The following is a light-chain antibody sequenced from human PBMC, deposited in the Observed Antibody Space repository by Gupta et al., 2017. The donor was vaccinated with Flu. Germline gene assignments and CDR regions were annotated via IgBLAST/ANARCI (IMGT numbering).Light chain of an antibody. J-gene: IGKJ5*01. CDR1: QSIGNS. V-gene: IGKV1D-16*01. Sequence: DFQMTQSPSSLSASVGDKVIITCRASQSIGNSLGWYQQKPEKAPKSLIYGASSLQNGVPSRFSGSGFGTEFTLTISSMKPEDFGTYYFLQDREYPITFGEGTRLEI. CDR3: LQDREYPIT. CDR2: GAS.